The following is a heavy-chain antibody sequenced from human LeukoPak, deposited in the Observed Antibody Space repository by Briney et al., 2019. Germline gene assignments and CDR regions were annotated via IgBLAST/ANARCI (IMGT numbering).Heavy chain of an antibody. CDR3: ARHVYRDYGFDY. V-gene: IGHV4-59*08. CDR1: GGSISSYY. CDR2: VYYTGTT. D-gene: IGHD4-17*01. Sequence: PSETLSLTCTVSGGSISSYYWTWVRQTPGNGLEWIGYVYYTGTTNYNPSLKSRVTISVDTSRNQFSLKLSSVTAADTAVYYCARHVYRDYGFDYWGQGTLVTVSS. J-gene: IGHJ4*02.